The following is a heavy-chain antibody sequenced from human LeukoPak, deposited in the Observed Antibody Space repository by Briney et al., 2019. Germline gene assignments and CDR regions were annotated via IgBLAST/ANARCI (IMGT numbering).Heavy chain of an antibody. Sequence: SETLSLTCAVSGGSISSSNWWSWVRQPPGKGLEWIGEIYHSGSTNYNPSLKSRVTISVDKSKNQFSLKLSSVTAADTAVYYCARSIAAAATQFDYWGQGTLVTVSS. CDR1: GGSISSSNW. CDR2: IYHSGST. J-gene: IGHJ4*02. V-gene: IGHV4-4*02. D-gene: IGHD6-13*01. CDR3: ARSIAAAATQFDY.